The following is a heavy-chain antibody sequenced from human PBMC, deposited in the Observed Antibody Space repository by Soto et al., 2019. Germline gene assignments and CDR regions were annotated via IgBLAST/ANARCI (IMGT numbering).Heavy chain of an antibody. D-gene: IGHD6-13*01. CDR1: GGSISSYY. CDR2: IYYSGST. Sequence: PSETLSLTCTVSGGSISSYYWSWIRQPPGKGLEWIGYIYYSGSTNYNPSLKSRVTISVDTSKNQFSLKLSSVTAADTAVYYCAKSSSWIIDYWGQGTLVTVSS. J-gene: IGHJ4*02. CDR3: AKSSSWIIDY. V-gene: IGHV4-59*01.